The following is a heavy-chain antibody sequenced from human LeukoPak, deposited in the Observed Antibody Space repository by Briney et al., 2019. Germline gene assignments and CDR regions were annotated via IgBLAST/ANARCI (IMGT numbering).Heavy chain of an antibody. Sequence: ASVKVSCKASGYTFTGYYMHWVRQAPGQGLEWMGWINPNSGGTNYAQKFQGRVTMTRDTSISTAYMELSRLRSDDTAVYYCARDSSLSGGMDVWGQETTVTVSS. D-gene: IGHD3-10*01. CDR2: INPNSGGT. J-gene: IGHJ6*02. CDR3: ARDSSLSGGMDV. CDR1: GYTFTGYY. V-gene: IGHV1-2*02.